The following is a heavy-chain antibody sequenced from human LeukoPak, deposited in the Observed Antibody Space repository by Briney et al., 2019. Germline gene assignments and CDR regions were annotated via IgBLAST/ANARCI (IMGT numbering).Heavy chain of an antibody. CDR3: ARGQGVYKPSDY. Sequence: PSETLSLTCAVYGGSFSGYYWSWIRQPPGKGLEWIGEINHSGSTNYNPSLKSRVTISVDTSKNQFSLKLSSVTAADTAVYYCARGQGVYKPSDYWGQGTLVTVSS. V-gene: IGHV4-34*01. D-gene: IGHD1-1*01. CDR1: GGSFSGYY. CDR2: INHSGST. J-gene: IGHJ4*02.